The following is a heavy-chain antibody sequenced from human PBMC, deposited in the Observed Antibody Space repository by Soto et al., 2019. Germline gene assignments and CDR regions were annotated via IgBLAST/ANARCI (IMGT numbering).Heavy chain of an antibody. Sequence: QVQLVQSGAEVKKPGSSVKVSCKASGGTFSSYAISWVRQAPGQGLEWMGGIIPIFGTANYAQKFQGRVTITADEXKSTAYMELSSLGSADTAVYYCARAATYGRHHYFDYWGQGTLVTVSS. CDR2: IIPIFGTA. CDR1: GGTFSSYA. V-gene: IGHV1-69*12. D-gene: IGHD3-10*01. CDR3: ARAATYGRHHYFDY. J-gene: IGHJ4*02.